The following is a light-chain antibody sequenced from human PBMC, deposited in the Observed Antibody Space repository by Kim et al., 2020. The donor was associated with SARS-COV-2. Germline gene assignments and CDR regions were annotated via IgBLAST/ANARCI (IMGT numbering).Light chain of an antibody. V-gene: IGLV3-21*04. J-gene: IGLJ1*01. Sequence: APGQTDTITCGGNTIDTKTVHWYQQRPGQVPILVIYYDRDRPSGIPERFSGSNSGDTATLTITRVEAGDEADYYCQVWDSDTDHRVFGPGTKVTVL. CDR2: YDR. CDR1: TIDTKT. CDR3: QVWDSDTDHRV.